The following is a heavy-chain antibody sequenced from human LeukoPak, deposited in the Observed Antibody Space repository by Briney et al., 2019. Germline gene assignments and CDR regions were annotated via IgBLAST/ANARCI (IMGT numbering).Heavy chain of an antibody. J-gene: IGHJ3*02. CDR2: ISAYNGNT. CDR1: GYTFTSYG. Sequence: ASVKVSCKASGYTFTSYGISWVRQAPGQGLEWMGWISAYNGNTNYAQKLQGRVTMTTDTSTSTAYMELRSLRSDDTAVYYCARARCTGGVCYLGDAFDIWGQGTMVTVSS. D-gene: IGHD2-8*02. CDR3: ARARCTGGVCYLGDAFDI. V-gene: IGHV1-18*01.